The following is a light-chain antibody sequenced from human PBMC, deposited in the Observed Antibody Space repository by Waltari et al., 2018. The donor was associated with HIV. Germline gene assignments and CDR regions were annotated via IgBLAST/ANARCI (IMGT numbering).Light chain of an antibody. Sequence: SYELTQPPSVSVSPGQTASITCSGDRLGDRYACWYHQRPGQSPVLVIYQDTKLPSGIPERFSGSNSGNTATLTISGTQAMDEADFCCQAWDSSTVVFGGGTKLTVL. J-gene: IGLJ2*01. CDR1: RLGDRY. CDR3: QAWDSSTVV. V-gene: IGLV3-1*01. CDR2: QDT.